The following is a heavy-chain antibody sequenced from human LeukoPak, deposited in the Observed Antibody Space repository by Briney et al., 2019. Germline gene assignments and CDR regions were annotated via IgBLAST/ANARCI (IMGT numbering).Heavy chain of an antibody. CDR3: ARHLSNMEGTYHFDY. V-gene: IGHV5-51*01. Sequence: GESLKISCKGFGYRFANYWIGWVRQMPGKGLEWMGIVYPGDSDTRYNPSFQGQVTMSADKSVSTAYLQWSSLKASDTAMYYCARHLSNMEGTYHFDYWGQGTLVTVSS. D-gene: IGHD1-14*01. J-gene: IGHJ4*02. CDR1: GYRFANYW. CDR2: VYPGDSDT.